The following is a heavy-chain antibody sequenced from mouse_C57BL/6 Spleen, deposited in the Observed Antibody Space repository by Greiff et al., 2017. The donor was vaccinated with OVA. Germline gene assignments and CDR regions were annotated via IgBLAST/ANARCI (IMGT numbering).Heavy chain of an antibody. J-gene: IGHJ1*03. V-gene: IGHV3-8*01. D-gene: IGHD1-1*01. Sequence: EVKLQESVPGLAKPSQTLSLTCSVTGYSITSDYWNWIRKFPGNKLEYMGYISYSCSTYYNPSLKSRISITRDTSKNQYYLQLNSVTTEDTATYYCARSPNYYGSSGYFDVWGTGTTVTVSS. CDR3: ARSPNYYGSSGYFDV. CDR1: GYSITSDY. CDR2: ISYSCST.